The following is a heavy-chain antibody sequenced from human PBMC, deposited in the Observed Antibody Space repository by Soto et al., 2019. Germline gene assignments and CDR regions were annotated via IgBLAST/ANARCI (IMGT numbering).Heavy chain of an antibody. D-gene: IGHD3-16*01. Sequence: SVKVSCKASGFTFTSSAMQWVRQARGQRLEWIGWIVVGSGNTNYAQKFQERVTITRDMSTSTAYMELSSLRSEDTAVYYCARGRRYYDYIWGSFQKEGGDAFDIWGQGTMVTVSS. V-gene: IGHV1-58*02. J-gene: IGHJ3*02. CDR2: IVVGSGNT. CDR1: GFTFTSSA. CDR3: ARGRRYYDYIWGSFQKEGGDAFDI.